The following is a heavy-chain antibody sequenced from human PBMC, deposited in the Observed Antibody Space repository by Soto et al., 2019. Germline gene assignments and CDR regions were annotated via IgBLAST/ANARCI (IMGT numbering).Heavy chain of an antibody. CDR1: DGYISSGGYY. CDR3: ARADESGYDYKIFFSKNWYGMDV. V-gene: IGHV4-31*03. CDR2: IYYSGST. D-gene: IGHD5-12*01. J-gene: IGHJ6*04. Sequence: PSEPLSLPSTVFDGYISSGGYYWSWIRQHPGKGLEWIGYIYYSGSTYYNPSLKSRVTISVDTSKNQFSLKLSSVTAADTAVYYCARADESGYDYKIFFSKNWYGMDVWGKGTTVTVSS.